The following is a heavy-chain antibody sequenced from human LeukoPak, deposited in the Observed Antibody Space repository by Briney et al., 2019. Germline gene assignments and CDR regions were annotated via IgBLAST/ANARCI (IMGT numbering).Heavy chain of an antibody. J-gene: IGHJ3*02. CDR1: GFTLSNYA. V-gene: IGHV3-30*04. Sequence: PGGSLRLSCAASGFTLSNYAMHWVRQAPGKGLEWVAVVFFDVTIQEYADAVKGRFTIYRDNAKSTLYLQMNSLRAEDTAVYYCARVRGGSGRSYAANAFDIWGQGTMVTVSS. CDR2: VFFDVTIQ. D-gene: IGHD1-26*01. CDR3: ARVRGGSGRSYAANAFDI.